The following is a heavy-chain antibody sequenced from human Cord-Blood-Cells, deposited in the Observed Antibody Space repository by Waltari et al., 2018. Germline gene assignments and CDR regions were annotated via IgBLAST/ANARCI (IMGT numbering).Heavy chain of an antibody. CDR2: INHSGST. J-gene: IGHJ4*02. D-gene: IGHD6-19*01. CDR1: GGSFSGYY. Sequence: QVQLQQWGAGLLKPSETLSLPCAGYGGSFSGYYWTWIRQPPGKGLEWIGEINHSGSTNYNPSLKSRVTISVDTSKNQFSLKLSSVTAADTAVYYCARGGIAVAGFDYWGQGTLVTVSS. CDR3: ARGGIAVAGFDY. V-gene: IGHV4-34*01.